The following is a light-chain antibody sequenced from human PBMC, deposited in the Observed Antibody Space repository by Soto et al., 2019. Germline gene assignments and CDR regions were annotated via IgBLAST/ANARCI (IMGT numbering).Light chain of an antibody. CDR3: HPYGNSPQT. Sequence: ELVLTQSPGTLSLSPGERATLSCRASQSLSSRNLAWYQQKPGQAPRLLIYGASSRATGIPDRFSGSGSGTVFTPTINILEPDDFEVYYCHPYGNSPQTFGQGTKVDIK. V-gene: IGKV3-20*01. J-gene: IGKJ1*01. CDR2: GAS. CDR1: QSLSSRN.